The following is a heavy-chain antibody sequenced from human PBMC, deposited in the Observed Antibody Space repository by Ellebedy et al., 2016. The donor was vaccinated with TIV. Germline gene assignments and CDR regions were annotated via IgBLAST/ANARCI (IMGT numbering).Heavy chain of an antibody. CDR2: ITHSGST. Sequence: MPSETLSLTCSLSGSSITTDYWSWIRQPPGKGLEWIGEITHSGSTNYNPSLKSRVTISVDTSKNQFSLNLSSVTAADTAVYYCARGLARDYWGQGTLVTVSS. CDR3: ARGLARDY. V-gene: IGHV4-34*01. CDR1: GSSITTDY. J-gene: IGHJ4*02.